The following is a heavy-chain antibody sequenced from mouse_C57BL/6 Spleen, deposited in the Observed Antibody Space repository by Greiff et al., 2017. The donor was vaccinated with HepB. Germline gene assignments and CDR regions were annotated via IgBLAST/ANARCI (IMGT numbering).Heavy chain of an antibody. Sequence: VQLQQSGPGLVKPSQSLSLTCSVTGYSITSGYYWNWIRQFPGNKLEWMGYISYDGSNNYNPSLKNRISITRDTSKNQFFLKLNSVTTEDTATYYCARGGTGPLFDYWGQGTTLTVSS. CDR3: ARGGTGPLFDY. CDR1: GYSITSGYY. CDR2: ISYDGSN. J-gene: IGHJ2*01. D-gene: IGHD4-1*01. V-gene: IGHV3-6*01.